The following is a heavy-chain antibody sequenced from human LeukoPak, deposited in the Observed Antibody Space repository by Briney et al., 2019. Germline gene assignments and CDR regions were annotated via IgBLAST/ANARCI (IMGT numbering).Heavy chain of an antibody. J-gene: IGHJ4*02. Sequence: GASVKVSCKASGYTFTSYDINWVRQATGQGLEWMGWMNPYSGNTGSAQKFQGRVAMTRDTSISTAYMELSSLTSEDTAVYFCVGGAPNWGFDFWGQGTLVTVFS. V-gene: IGHV1-8*01. D-gene: IGHD7-27*01. CDR3: VGGAPNWGFDF. CDR2: MNPYSGNT. CDR1: GYTFTSYD.